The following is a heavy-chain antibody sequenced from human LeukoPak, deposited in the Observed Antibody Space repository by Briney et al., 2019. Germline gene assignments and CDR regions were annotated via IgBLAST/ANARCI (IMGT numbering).Heavy chain of an antibody. CDR1: GGSFSGYY. CDR2: INHSGST. D-gene: IGHD2-21*02. J-gene: IGHJ6*03. CDR3: ARVGYCGGDCYSGDYYYYMDV. Sequence: SETLSLTCAVCGGSFSGYYWSWIRQPPGKGLEWIGEINHSGSTNYNPSLKSRLTISVDTSKNQFSLKLRSVTAADTAVYYCARVGYCGGDCYSGDYYYYMDVWGKGTTVTVSS. V-gene: IGHV4-34*01.